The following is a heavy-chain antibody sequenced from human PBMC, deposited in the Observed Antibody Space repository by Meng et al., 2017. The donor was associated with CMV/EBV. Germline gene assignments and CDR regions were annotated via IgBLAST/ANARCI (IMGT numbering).Heavy chain of an antibody. CDR1: GFTFSSYS. Sequence: GESLKISCAASGFTFSSYSMNWVRQAPGKGLEWVSSISSSSSYIYYADSVKGRFTTSRDNAKNSLYLQMNSLRAEDTAVYYCARGGPTYYDFWSGYYPYGMDVWGQGTTVTVSS. J-gene: IGHJ6*02. CDR3: ARGGPTYYDFWSGYYPYGMDV. D-gene: IGHD3-3*01. CDR2: ISSSSSYI. V-gene: IGHV3-21*01.